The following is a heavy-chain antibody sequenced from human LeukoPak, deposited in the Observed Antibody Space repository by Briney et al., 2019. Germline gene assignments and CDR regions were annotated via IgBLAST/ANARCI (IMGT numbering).Heavy chain of an antibody. V-gene: IGHV1-18*01. CDR2: ISAYNGNT. Sequence: ASVKVSCKASGYTFTNYGISWVRQAPGQGLEWMGWISAYNGNTNYAQKLQGRVTMTTDTSTSTAYMELRSLRSDDTAVYYCARDRSIAARFRDLYYFDYWGQGTLVTVSS. CDR1: GYTFTNYG. J-gene: IGHJ4*02. CDR3: ARDRSIAARFRDLYYFDY. D-gene: IGHD6-6*01.